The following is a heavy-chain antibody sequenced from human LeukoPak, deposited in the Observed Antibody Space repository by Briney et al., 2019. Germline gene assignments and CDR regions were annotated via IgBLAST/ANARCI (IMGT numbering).Heavy chain of an antibody. V-gene: IGHV4-4*07. J-gene: IGHJ3*02. Sequence: SETLSLTCTVSGSSISSYYWSWIRQPAGKGLEWIGRIYTSGSTNYNPSLKSRVTMSVDTSKNQFSLKLSSVTAADTAVYYCARALPDFWSGYSHAFDIWGQGTMVTVSS. CDR1: GSSISSYY. D-gene: IGHD3-3*01. CDR3: ARALPDFWSGYSHAFDI. CDR2: IYTSGST.